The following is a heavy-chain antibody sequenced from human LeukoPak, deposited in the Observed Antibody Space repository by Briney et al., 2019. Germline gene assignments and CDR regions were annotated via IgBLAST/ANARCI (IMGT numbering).Heavy chain of an antibody. CDR1: GYTFTDYY. J-gene: IGHJ4*02. D-gene: IGHD3-9*01. CDR3: ARVDAPTINMYYFDY. Sequence: ASVKVSCKASGYTFTDYYMHWVRQAPGQGLEWMGWISAYNGNTNYAQKLQGRVTMTTDTSTSTAYMELRSLRSDDTAVYYCARVDAPTINMYYFDYWGQGTLVTVSS. V-gene: IGHV1-18*04. CDR2: ISAYNGNT.